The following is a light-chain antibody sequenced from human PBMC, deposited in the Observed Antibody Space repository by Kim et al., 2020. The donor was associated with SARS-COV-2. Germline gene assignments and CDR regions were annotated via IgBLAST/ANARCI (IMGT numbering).Light chain of an antibody. J-gene: IGKJ4*01. V-gene: IGKV1-39*01. CDR2: AAS. CDR3: QQSFSTPLT. Sequence: SASVGDRVTITCRASQSISSYLNWYQQKPGRAPKFLIYAASSLQDGVSSRFSGSGSGTDFTLTISSLQPEDFATYYYQQSFSTPLTFGGGTKLEI. CDR1: QSISSY.